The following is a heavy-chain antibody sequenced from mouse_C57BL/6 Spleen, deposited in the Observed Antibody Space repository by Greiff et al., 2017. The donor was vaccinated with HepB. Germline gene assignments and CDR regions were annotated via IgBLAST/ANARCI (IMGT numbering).Heavy chain of an antibody. D-gene: IGHD4-1*01. CDR1: GYTFTSYG. CDR3: ARWEKIYWDGY. V-gene: IGHV1-81*01. J-gene: IGHJ2*01. CDR2: IYPRSGNT. Sequence: QVQLQQSGAELARPGASVKLSCKASGYTFTSYGISWVKQRTGQGLEWIGEIYPRSGNTYYNEKFKGKATLTADKSSSTAYMELRSLTSEDSAVYFCARWEKIYWDGYWGQGTTLTVSS.